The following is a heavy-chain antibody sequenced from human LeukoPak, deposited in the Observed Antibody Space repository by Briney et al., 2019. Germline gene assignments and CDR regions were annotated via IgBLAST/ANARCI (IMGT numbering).Heavy chain of an antibody. CDR2: ISGSGGST. CDR1: GFTVSSNY. CDR3: AKGSSPYSSSWYVY. Sequence: GGSLRLSCAASGFTVSSNYMSWVRQAPGKGLEWVSAISGSGGSTYYADSVKGRFTISRDNSKNTLYLQMNSLRAEDTAVYYCAKGSSPYSSSWYVYWGQGTLVTVSS. J-gene: IGHJ4*02. D-gene: IGHD6-13*01. V-gene: IGHV3-23*01.